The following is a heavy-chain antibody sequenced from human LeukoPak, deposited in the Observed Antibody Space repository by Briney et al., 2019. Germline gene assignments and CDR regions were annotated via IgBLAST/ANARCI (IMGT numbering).Heavy chain of an antibody. Sequence: SETLSLTCTVSDGSISSYYWSWIRQPAGKGLEWIGRIFSTGGTNYNPSLTSRVTMSVDTSKNQFSLKLSSVTAADTAVYYCARVSTGGRYDYWGQGTLVTVSS. V-gene: IGHV4-4*07. D-gene: IGHD1-14*01. CDR3: ARVSTGGRYDY. CDR2: IFSTGGT. J-gene: IGHJ4*02. CDR1: DGSISSYY.